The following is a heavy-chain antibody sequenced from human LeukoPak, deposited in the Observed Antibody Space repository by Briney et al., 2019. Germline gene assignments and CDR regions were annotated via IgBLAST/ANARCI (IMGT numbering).Heavy chain of an antibody. CDR2: ISAYNGDT. CDR1: GYTFTRYG. Sequence: ASVKVSCKASGYTFTRYGISWVRQAPGQGLEWMGWISAYNGDTNYAQRLQGRVTMTTDTSTSTAYMELRSLRSDDTAVYYCARGYSNGWFFDYGGQGTLVTVSS. D-gene: IGHD6-19*01. V-gene: IGHV1-18*01. CDR3: ARGYSNGWFFDY. J-gene: IGHJ4*02.